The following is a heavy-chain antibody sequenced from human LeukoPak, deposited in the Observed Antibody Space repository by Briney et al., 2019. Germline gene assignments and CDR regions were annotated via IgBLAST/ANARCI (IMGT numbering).Heavy chain of an antibody. Sequence: SETLSLTCAVYGGSFSGYYWSWIRQPPGKGLEWIGEINHSGSTNYNPSLKSRVTISVDTSKNQFSLKLSSVTAADTAVYYCARRNSNDYVWGSYRTYYMDVWGKGTTVTISS. CDR1: GGSFSGYY. CDR2: INHSGST. D-gene: IGHD3-16*02. V-gene: IGHV4-34*01. J-gene: IGHJ6*03. CDR3: ARRNSNDYVWGSYRTYYMDV.